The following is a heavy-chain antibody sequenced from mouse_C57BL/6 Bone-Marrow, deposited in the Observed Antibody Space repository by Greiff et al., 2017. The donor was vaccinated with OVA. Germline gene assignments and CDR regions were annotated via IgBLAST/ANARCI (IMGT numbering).Heavy chain of an antibody. Sequence: VQLLQSGAELARPGASVKLSCKASGYTLTSYGISWVKQRTGQGLEWIGEIYPSSGNTYYNEKFKGKATLTADKSSSTAYMERRSLTSEDSAVYVWALTQYFDVWGTGTTVTVSS. CDR3: ALTQYFDV. CDR1: GYTLTSYG. D-gene: IGHD4-1*01. V-gene: IGHV1-81*01. J-gene: IGHJ1*03. CDR2: IYPSSGNT.